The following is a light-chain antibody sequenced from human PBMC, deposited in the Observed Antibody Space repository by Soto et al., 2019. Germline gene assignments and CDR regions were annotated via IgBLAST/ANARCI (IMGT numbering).Light chain of an antibody. J-gene: IGLJ1*01. CDR1: SSDVGGYNY. V-gene: IGLV2-14*01. Sequence: QSALTQTASVSGSPGQSITISCTGTSSDVGGYNYVSWYQQYPGKAPKLMIYDVSNRPSGVSNRFSGSKSGNTASLTISGLQAEDEADYYCSSYTSSSTYVFGTGPKLTVL. CDR2: DVS. CDR3: SSYTSSSTYV.